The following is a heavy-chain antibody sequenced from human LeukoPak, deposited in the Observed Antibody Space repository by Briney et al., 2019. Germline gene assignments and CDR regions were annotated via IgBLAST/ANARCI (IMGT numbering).Heavy chain of an antibody. D-gene: IGHD6-19*01. Sequence: ASVKVSCKASGYTFTGYYIHWVRLAPGQGLEWMGWINPTSGGTNYAQQFQDRVTMTRDTSMSIAYMELSRLRFDDTAMYYCARGYGGSSGWFDYWGQGTQVTVSS. J-gene: IGHJ4*02. CDR2: INPTSGGT. CDR3: ARGYGGSSGWFDY. V-gene: IGHV1-2*02. CDR1: GYTFTGYY.